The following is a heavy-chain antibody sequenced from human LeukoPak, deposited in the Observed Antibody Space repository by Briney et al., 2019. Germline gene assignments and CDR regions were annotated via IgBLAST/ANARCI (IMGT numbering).Heavy chain of an antibody. D-gene: IGHD1-26*01. CDR3: AKGVGAIYYFDY. CDR1: GFTFSSYA. J-gene: IGHJ4*02. Sequence: PGGSLRLSCAASGFTFSSYAMSWVRQAPGKGLEWVSAISGNGGSTYYADSVKGRFTISRDNSKNTLYLQMNSLRAEDTAVYYCAKGVGAIYYFDYWGQGTLVTVSS. CDR2: ISGNGGST. V-gene: IGHV3-23*01.